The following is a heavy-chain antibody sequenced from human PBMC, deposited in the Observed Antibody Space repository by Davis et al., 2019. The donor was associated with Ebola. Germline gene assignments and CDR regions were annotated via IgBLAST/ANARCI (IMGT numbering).Heavy chain of an antibody. CDR2: IWYDGSNK. CDR1: GFTFSSYA. J-gene: IGHJ6*02. CDR3: ARDLVLDYYYGMDV. V-gene: IGHV3-33*08. D-gene: IGHD2-8*02. Sequence: GGSLRLSCAASGFTFSSYAMSWVRQAPGRGLEWVPVIWYDGSNKYYADSVKGRFTISRDNSKNTLYLQMNSLRAEDTAVYYCARDLVLDYYYGMDVWGQGTTVTVSS.